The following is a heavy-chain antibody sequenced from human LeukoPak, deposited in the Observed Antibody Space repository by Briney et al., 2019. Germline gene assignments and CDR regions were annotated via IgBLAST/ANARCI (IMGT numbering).Heavy chain of an antibody. CDR1: RFTFSSYE. CDR2: ISSSGSTI. Sequence: GGSLRLSCAASRFTFSSYEMNWVRQAPGKGLEWVSYISSSGSTIYYAVSVKGLFTISRDNAKNSLYLQMNSLRAEDTAVYYCARDPGYGEGGLNWGQGTLVTVSS. V-gene: IGHV3-48*03. D-gene: IGHD4-17*01. CDR3: ARDPGYGEGGLN. J-gene: IGHJ4*02.